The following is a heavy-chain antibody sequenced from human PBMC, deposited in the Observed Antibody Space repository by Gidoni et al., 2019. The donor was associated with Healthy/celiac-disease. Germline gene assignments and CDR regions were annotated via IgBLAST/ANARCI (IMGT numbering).Heavy chain of an antibody. D-gene: IGHD1-26*01. V-gene: IGHV3-48*01. CDR1: GFTFSSYS. Sequence: EVQLVESGGGLVQPGGFLRLSCAASGFTFSSYSMNWVRQSPGKGLEWVSYISSSSSTIYYADSVKGRFTISRDNAKNSLYLQMNSLRAEDTAVYYCARVGGSEQSYYYYYMDVWGKGTTVTVSS. CDR2: ISSSSSTI. CDR3: ARVGGSEQSYYYYYMDV. J-gene: IGHJ6*03.